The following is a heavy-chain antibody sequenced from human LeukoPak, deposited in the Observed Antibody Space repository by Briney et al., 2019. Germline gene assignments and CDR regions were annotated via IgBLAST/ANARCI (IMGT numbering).Heavy chain of an antibody. D-gene: IGHD6-13*01. J-gene: IGHJ4*02. V-gene: IGHV1-69*05. CDR1: GGTFSSYA. CDR3: ARLAAAGFGYFDY. CDR2: IIPIFGTA. Sequence: ASVKVSCKASGGTFSSYAISWVRQAPGQGLGWMGGIIPIFGTANYAQKFQGRVTITTDESTSTAYMELSSLRSEDTAVYYCARLAAAGFGYFDYWGQGTLVTVSS.